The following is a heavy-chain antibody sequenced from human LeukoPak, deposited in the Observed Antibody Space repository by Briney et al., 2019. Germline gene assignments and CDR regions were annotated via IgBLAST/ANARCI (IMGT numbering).Heavy chain of an antibody. CDR1: GFFVSSHNYH. D-gene: IGHD3-10*01. J-gene: IGHJ4*02. CDR3: ARVRSSGEPHLDF. CDR2: RHSSGTT. Sequence: SETLSLTRTVSGFFVSSHNYHWTWIRQPPGKGLEWIGYRHSSGTTRYSPSLESRATISVDASKNQFSLKLTSVTTSDTAVYYCARVRSSGEPHLDFWGQGTLVTVSS. V-gene: IGHV4-61*01.